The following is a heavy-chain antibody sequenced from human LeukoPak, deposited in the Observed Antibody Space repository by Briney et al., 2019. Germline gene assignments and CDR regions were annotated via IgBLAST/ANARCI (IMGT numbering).Heavy chain of an antibody. CDR1: AGSISSSSYY. CDR2: IYYTDST. Sequence: PSETLSLTCTVSAGSISSSSYYWGWIRQPPGKGLEWTGSIYYTDSTYYNPSLKSRVTISVDTSKNQFSLKLSSVTAADTAVYYCARQGLGYCSSTSCYGNWFDPWGQGTLVTVSS. D-gene: IGHD2-2*01. CDR3: ARQGLGYCSSTSCYGNWFDP. V-gene: IGHV4-39*01. J-gene: IGHJ5*02.